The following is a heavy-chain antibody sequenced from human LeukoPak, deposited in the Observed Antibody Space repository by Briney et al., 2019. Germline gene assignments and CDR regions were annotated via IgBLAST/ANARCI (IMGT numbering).Heavy chain of an antibody. J-gene: IGHJ4*02. CDR1: GYTFTSYY. D-gene: IGHD3-9*01. CDR2: INPSGGST. Sequence: ASVKVSCKASGYTFTSYYMRWVRQAPGQGLEWMGIINPSGGSTSYAQKVQGRVTMTRDTSTSTVYMELSSLRSEDTAVYYCARGIEYYDILTGYEPPDYWGQGALVTVSS. CDR3: ARGIEYYDILTGYEPPDY. V-gene: IGHV1-46*03.